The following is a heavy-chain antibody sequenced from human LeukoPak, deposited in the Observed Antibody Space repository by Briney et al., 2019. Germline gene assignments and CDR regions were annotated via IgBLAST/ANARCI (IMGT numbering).Heavy chain of an antibody. Sequence: GGSLRLSCAASGFTFTTFGMHWVRQAPGKGLEWVAVISYDGSKKSYVDSVKGRFIISRDNAKNSLYLQMNSLRAEDTAVYYCARDLSGGYDSDFWGQGTLVTVSS. V-gene: IGHV3-30*03. CDR1: GFTFTTFG. D-gene: IGHD5-12*01. CDR3: ARDLSGGYDSDF. J-gene: IGHJ4*02. CDR2: ISYDGSKK.